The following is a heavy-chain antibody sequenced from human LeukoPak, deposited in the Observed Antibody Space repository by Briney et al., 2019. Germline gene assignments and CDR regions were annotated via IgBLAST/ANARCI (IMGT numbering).Heavy chain of an antibody. CDR2: IIPILGVA. D-gene: IGHD4-17*01. J-gene: IGHJ6*02. V-gene: IGHV1-69*04. Sequence: AASVKVSCKASGYTFTGYYMHWVRQAPGQGLEWMGRIIPILGVANYAQKFQGRVTITADKSTSTAYMELSSLRSEDTAVYYCARDRDYGDQEYYYGMDVWGQGTTVTVSS. CDR3: ARDRDYGDQEYYYGMDV. CDR1: GYTFTGYY.